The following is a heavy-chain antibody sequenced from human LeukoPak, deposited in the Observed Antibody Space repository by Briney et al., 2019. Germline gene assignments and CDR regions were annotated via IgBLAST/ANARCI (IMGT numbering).Heavy chain of an antibody. CDR3: ARADSSSWANDAFDI. Sequence: GGSLRLSCVASGFTISSYSMNWVRQAPGEGLEWVSGISSGSRYIYYADSVKGRFTISRDNAKNSLYLQMNSLRAEDTAVYYCARADSSSWANDAFDIWGQGTMVTVSS. J-gene: IGHJ3*02. CDR1: GFTISSYS. D-gene: IGHD6-13*01. CDR2: ISSGSRYI. V-gene: IGHV3-21*01.